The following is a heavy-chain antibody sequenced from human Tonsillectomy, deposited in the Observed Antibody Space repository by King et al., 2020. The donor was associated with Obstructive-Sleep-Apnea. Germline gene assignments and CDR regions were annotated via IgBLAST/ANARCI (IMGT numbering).Heavy chain of an antibody. CDR1: GGTFSRYA. CDR3: TREFYGDTSDTFDI. V-gene: IGHV1-69*04. CDR2: IITILGVA. J-gene: IGHJ3*02. D-gene: IGHD4-23*01. Sequence: QLVQSGAEVKKPGSSVKVSCKASGGTFSRYAISWVRQAPGQGPEWMGRIITILGVANYAQRFQGRVTISADTSTSTAYMELSSLRSEETAVYYCTREFYGDTSDTFDIWGQGTMVTVSS.